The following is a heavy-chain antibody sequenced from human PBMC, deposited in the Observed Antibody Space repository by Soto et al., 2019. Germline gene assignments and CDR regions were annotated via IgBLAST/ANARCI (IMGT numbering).Heavy chain of an antibody. CDR3: AKRAFYGSGIPNYYGIDV. V-gene: IGHV3-23*01. Sequence: EVHLLESGGGLVQPGGSLRLPCAASGFTFSNYAMTRVRQAQGKGLEWVSVISGTGGGTNNADSAKGRFTTSRVNSKNTLYLQMNSLRAEVAAVYYCAKRAFYGSGIPNYYGIDVWGPGTAVTVAS. J-gene: IGHJ6*02. D-gene: IGHD3-10*01. CDR1: GFTFSNYA. CDR2: ISGTGGGT.